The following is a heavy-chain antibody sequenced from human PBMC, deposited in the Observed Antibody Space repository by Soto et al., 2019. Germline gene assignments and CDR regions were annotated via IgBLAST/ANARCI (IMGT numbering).Heavy chain of an antibody. Sequence: EVQLVESGGGLVQPGGSLRLSCAASGFTFSSYAMHWVRKAPGKGLEYVSVISGNGDSTYYATSVKGRFTISRDNSKNTRYLQMGSLRAEDMAVYYCARRGYGLYFDYWGQGHLVTVSS. CDR1: GFTFSSYA. CDR3: ARRGYGLYFDY. V-gene: IGHV3-64*01. CDR2: ISGNGDST. D-gene: IGHD3-10*01. J-gene: IGHJ4*02.